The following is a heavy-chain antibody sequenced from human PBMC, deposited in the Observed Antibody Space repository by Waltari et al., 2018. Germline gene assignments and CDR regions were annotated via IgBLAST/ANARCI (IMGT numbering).Heavy chain of an antibody. CDR1: GGTFSSYA. Sequence: QVQLVQSGAEVKKPGSSVKVSCKASGGTFSSYAISWVRQAPGQGLEWMGGIIPIFGTANYAQKCQGRVTFTADKSTHTAYMEVSGLTSEDTALYYCARDDATTGHLDSWGQGTPVTTSS. V-gene: IGHV1-69*14. CDR3: ARDDATTGHLDS. D-gene: IGHD1-1*01. J-gene: IGHJ4*02. CDR2: IIPIFGTA.